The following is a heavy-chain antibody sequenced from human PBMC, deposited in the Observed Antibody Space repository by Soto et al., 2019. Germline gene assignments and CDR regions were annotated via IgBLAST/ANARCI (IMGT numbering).Heavy chain of an antibody. Sequence: SVKVSCKASGGTFSSYAISWVRQAPGQGLEWMGGIIPIFGTANYAQKFQGRVTITADESTSTAYMELSSLRSEDTAVYYCARGEEAPYYYDSSGISFDYWGQGTLVTVSS. J-gene: IGHJ4*02. D-gene: IGHD3-22*01. CDR2: IIPIFGTA. CDR3: ARGEEAPYYYDSSGISFDY. V-gene: IGHV1-69*13. CDR1: GGTFSSYA.